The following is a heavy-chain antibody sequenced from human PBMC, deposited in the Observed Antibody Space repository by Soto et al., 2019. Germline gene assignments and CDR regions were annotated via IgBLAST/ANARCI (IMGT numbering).Heavy chain of an antibody. D-gene: IGHD3-9*01. CDR2: IGRSGSYT. CDR3: ARDADILTGSDAFDI. J-gene: IGHJ3*02. CDR1: GFTFSDYY. Sequence: QVQLVESGGGLVKPGGSLRLSCAASGFTFSDYYMSWIRQAPGKGLEWVSYIGRSGSYTNYADSVKGRFTISRDNAKNSLYLQMNSLRAEDTAVYYCARDADILTGSDAFDIWGQGTMVTVSS. V-gene: IGHV3-11*05.